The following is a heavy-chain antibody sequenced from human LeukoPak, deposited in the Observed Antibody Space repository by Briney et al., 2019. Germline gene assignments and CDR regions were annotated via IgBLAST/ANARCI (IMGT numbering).Heavy chain of an antibody. Sequence: GGSLRLSCAASGFAFSSYWMYWVRQAPGKGLVWVSRINSGGSRAIYADSVKGRSTISRDNAKNTLYLEMNSLRVEDTAVYYCTSRYCTTTNCYSFDNWGQGTLVTVSS. D-gene: IGHD2-2*01. CDR3: TSRYCTTTNCYSFDN. J-gene: IGHJ3*02. CDR2: INSGGSRA. CDR1: GFAFSSYW. V-gene: IGHV3-74*01.